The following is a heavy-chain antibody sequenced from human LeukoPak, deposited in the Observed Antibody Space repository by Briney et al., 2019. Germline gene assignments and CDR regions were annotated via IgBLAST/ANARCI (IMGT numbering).Heavy chain of an antibody. J-gene: IGHJ5*02. D-gene: IGHD6-19*01. CDR2: ISAYNGNT. CDR1: GYTFTSYG. CDR3: ARSRYSSGLNWFDP. V-gene: IGHV1-18*01. Sequence: ASVKASCKASGYTFTSYGISWVRQAPGQGLEWMGWISAYNGNTNYAQKLQGRVTMTTDTSTSTAYMELRSLRSDDTAVYYCARSRYSSGLNWFDPWGQGTLVTVSS.